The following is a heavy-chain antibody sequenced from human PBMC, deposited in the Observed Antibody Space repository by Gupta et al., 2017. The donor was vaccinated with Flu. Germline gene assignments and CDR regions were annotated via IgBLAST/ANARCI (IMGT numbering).Heavy chain of an antibody. CDR1: GYTFTGYY. V-gene: IGHV1-2*04. J-gene: IGHJ1*01. CDR3: ARDEYYYDSSGYPRSEYFQH. D-gene: IGHD3-22*01. Sequence: QVQLVQSGAEVKKPGASVKVSCKASGYTFTGYYMHWVRQAPGQGLEWMGWINPNSGGTNYAQKFQGWVTMTRDTSISTAYMELSRLRSEDTAVYYCARDEYYYDSSGYPRSEYFQHWGQGTLVTVSS. CDR2: INPNSGGT.